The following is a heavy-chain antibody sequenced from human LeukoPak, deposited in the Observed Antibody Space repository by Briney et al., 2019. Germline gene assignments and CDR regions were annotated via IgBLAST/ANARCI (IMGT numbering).Heavy chain of an antibody. CDR2: INPNSGGT. V-gene: IGHV1-2*02. J-gene: IGHJ5*02. CDR3: ARDLGSGSIGGWFDP. D-gene: IGHD1-26*01. CDR1: GYRFTGDY. Sequence: ASVKVSCXASGYRFTGDYMHWVRQAPGQGLGWMGWINPNSGGTNYAQKFQGRVTMTRDTSISTAYMELSRLRSDDTAVYYCARDLGSGSIGGWFDPWGQGTLVTVSS.